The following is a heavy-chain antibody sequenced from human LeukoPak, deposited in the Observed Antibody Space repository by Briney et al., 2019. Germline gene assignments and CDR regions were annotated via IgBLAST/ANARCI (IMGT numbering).Heavy chain of an antibody. D-gene: IGHD2-15*01. CDR1: GFTFSSYA. V-gene: IGHV3-23*01. CDR2: ISGGGGST. J-gene: IGHJ4*02. CDR3: AKDQPFMVIGATFDF. Sequence: GGSLRLSCAASGFTFSSYAMTWVRQAPGKGLEWVSAISGGGGSTYYADSVKGRFTISRDNSKNTLYLQMNSLRADVTAVYYCAKDQPFMVIGATFDFWGQGTLVTVSS.